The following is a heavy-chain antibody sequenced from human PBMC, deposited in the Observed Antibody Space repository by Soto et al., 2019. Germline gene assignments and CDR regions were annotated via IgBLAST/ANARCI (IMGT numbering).Heavy chain of an antibody. Sequence: EVQLVESGGGLVQPGESLRLSCAASGFTFSSYSMNWVRQAPGKGLEWVSYISSSSSTIYYADSVKGRFTISRDNAKNSLYRQMNSLRDEDTAVYYCARVPAASYYYDSSGLLGFDLWGRGTLVTVSS. CDR3: ARVPAASYYYDSSGLLGFDL. D-gene: IGHD3-22*01. J-gene: IGHJ2*01. V-gene: IGHV3-48*02. CDR2: ISSSSSTI. CDR1: GFTFSSYS.